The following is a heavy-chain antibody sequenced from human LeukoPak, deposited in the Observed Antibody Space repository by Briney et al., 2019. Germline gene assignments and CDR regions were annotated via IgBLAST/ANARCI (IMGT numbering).Heavy chain of an antibody. J-gene: IGHJ4*02. D-gene: IGHD3-22*01. Sequence: GGSLRLSCAASGFTFSSYWMHWVRQAPGKGLVWVSRINSDGSSTTYADSVKGRFTISRDNSKNTLYLQMNSLRAEDTAVYYCAREPYDSSGYCYFDYWGQGTLVTVSS. CDR1: GFTFSSYW. CDR3: AREPYDSSGYCYFDY. CDR2: INSDGSST. V-gene: IGHV3-74*01.